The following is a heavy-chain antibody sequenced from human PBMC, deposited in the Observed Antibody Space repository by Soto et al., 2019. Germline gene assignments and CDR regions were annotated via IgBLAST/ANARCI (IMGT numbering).Heavy chain of an antibody. V-gene: IGHV3-74*01. Sequence: EVQLVESGGGLVQPGGSLRLSCAASGFTFSSYWMHWVRQAPGKGLVWVSRINSDGSSTSYADSVKGRFTISRDNAKNTLYLQMNSVRAEDTAVYYWERAEFTIFGVVSSDAFDIWGQGTMVTVSS. D-gene: IGHD3-3*01. J-gene: IGHJ3*02. CDR2: INSDGSST. CDR1: GFTFSSYW. CDR3: ERAEFTIFGVVSSDAFDI.